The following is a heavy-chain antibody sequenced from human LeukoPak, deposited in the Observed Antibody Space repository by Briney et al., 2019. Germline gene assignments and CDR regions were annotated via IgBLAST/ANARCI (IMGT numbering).Heavy chain of an antibody. CDR2: INHSGST. CDR3: ARGKVVVVPAAMTSWFDP. D-gene: IGHD2-2*01. CDR1: GGSFSGYY. Sequence: SETLSLTCAVYGGSFSGYYWSWIRQPPGKGLEWIGEINHSGSTNYNPSLKSRVTISVDTSKNQFSLELSSVTAADTAVYYCARGKVVVVPAAMTSWFDPWGQGTLVTVSS. V-gene: IGHV4-34*01. J-gene: IGHJ5*02.